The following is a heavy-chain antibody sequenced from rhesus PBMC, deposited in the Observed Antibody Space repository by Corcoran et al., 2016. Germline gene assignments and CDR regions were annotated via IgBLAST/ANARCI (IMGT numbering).Heavy chain of an antibody. CDR3: ASNVDTATVNDY. V-gene: IGHV4-147*01. D-gene: IGHD5-12*01. CDR1: GCSISSNY. CDR2: IFVSGGDT. J-gene: IGHJ4*01. Sequence: QVQLQESGPGLVKPSETLSLTCAVSGCSISSNYWSWNRQPPGKGLEWIGRIFVSGGDTHYNPSCTCRVTISTDTAKNQFSLKLSSVTAADTAVYYCASNVDTATVNDYGGQGVLVTVSS.